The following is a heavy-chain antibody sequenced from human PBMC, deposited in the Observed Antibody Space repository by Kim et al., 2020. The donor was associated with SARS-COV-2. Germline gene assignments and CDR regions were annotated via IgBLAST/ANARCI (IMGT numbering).Heavy chain of an antibody. D-gene: IGHD3-10*01. CDR3: ARAKIYYGSGALFDY. V-gene: IGHV3-11*06. Sequence: DSVRGRFNISRDKAKNSLYLQMNSLRAEDTAVYYCARAKIYYGSGALFDYWGQGTLVTVSS. J-gene: IGHJ4*02.